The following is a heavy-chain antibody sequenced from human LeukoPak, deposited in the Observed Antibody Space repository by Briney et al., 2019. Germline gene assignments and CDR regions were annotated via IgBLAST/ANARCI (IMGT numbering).Heavy chain of an antibody. CDR3: AKDPRRLYSSSSYFDY. V-gene: IGHV3-30*02. J-gene: IGHJ4*02. CDR2: IRYDGSNK. CDR1: GFTVSSNY. Sequence: PGGSLRLSCAASGFTVSSNYMSWVRQAPGKGLEWVAFIRYDGSNKYYADSVKGRFTISRDNSKNTLYLQMNSLRAEDTAVYYCAKDPRRLYSSSSYFDYWGQGTLVTVSS. D-gene: IGHD6-6*01.